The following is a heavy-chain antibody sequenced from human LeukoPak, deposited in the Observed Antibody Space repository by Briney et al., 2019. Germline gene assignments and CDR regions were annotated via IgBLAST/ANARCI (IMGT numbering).Heavy chain of an antibody. CDR2: IYYSGST. CDR1: GGSFSGYY. Sequence: SETLSLTCAVYGGSFSGYYWGWRRQPPGKGLEWIGNIYYSGSTYYNPSLKSRITMSVDTSKNQFSLKLSSVTATDTAVYYCASHSGSYYRPLDYWGQGTLVTVSS. V-gene: IGHV4-34*10. CDR3: ASHSGSYYRPLDY. D-gene: IGHD1-26*01. J-gene: IGHJ4*02.